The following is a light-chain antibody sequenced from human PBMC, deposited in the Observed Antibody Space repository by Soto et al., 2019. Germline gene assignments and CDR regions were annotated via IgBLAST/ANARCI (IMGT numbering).Light chain of an antibody. Sequence: QPVLTQPPSVSGAPGQRVTISCTGSTSNIGAGYDVHWYQQLPGTAPKLLIYGNSNRPSGVPDRFSGSKSGTSVSLAITGLQAEDEADYYCQSYDSRLSVVVFGGGTKLTVL. CDR1: TSNIGAGYD. J-gene: IGLJ2*01. V-gene: IGLV1-40*01. CDR3: QSYDSRLSVVV. CDR2: GNS.